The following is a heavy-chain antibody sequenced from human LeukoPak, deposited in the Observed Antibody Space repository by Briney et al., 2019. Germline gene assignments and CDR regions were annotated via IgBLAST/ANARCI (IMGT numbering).Heavy chain of an antibody. J-gene: IGHJ5*02. V-gene: IGHV1-2*02. CDR3: AKSPCTTWPRGFTCGFYP. D-gene: IGHD2-8*01. CDR2: INPNSGST. CDR1: GYTFTVYY. Sequence: ASLKVSCKASGYTFTVYYINWVRQAPGQGLEWMGMINPNSGSTTYAQKFQGRVTMTRDMSTNTVYMELSRLRSDDTDVYYCAKSPCTTWPRGFTCGFYPWGKETLVTVS.